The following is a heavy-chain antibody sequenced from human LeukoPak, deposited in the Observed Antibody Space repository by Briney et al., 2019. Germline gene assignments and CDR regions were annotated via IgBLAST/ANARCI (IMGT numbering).Heavy chain of an antibody. D-gene: IGHD3-3*01. V-gene: IGHV5-51*01. CDR2: IYPGDSDT. CDR3: ARENGLRFLEWTFDAFDI. CDR1: GYSFTSYW. J-gene: IGHJ3*02. Sequence: GESLKISCKGSGYSFTSYWIGCVRQMPGKGLEWMGIIYPGDSDTRYSPSFQGQVTISADKSISTAYLQWSSLKASDTAMYYCARENGLRFLEWTFDAFDIWGQGTMVTVSS.